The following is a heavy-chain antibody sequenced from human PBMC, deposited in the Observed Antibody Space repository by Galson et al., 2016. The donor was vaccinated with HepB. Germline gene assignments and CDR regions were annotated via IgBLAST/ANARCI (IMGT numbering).Heavy chain of an antibody. V-gene: IGHV1-69*06. CDR3: ATAAVERLVRRAWFDP. D-gene: IGHD3-10*01. CDR2: IIPIFGTP. CDR1: GGTFLNSS. Sequence: SVKVSCKAFGGTFLNSSVNWVRQAPGQGLEWMGVIIPIFGTPNYAQTFRGRVTITADKSSGTAYMELSSLTSDDPAIYYWATAAVERLVRRAWFDPWGQGTLVTVPS. J-gene: IGHJ5*02.